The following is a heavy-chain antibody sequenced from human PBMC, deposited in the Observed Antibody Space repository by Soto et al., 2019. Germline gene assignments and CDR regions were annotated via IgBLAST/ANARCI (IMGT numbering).Heavy chain of an antibody. D-gene: IGHD2-15*01. J-gene: IGHJ4*02. CDR1: GGTFSSYA. Sequence: ASVKVSCKASGGTFSSYAISWVRQAPGQGLEWMGGIIPIFGTANYAQKFQGRVTITADESTSTAYMELSSLRSEDTAVYYCARGGHCSGGSCYSVPDYWGQGTLVTVSS. CDR2: IIPIFGTA. CDR3: ARGGHCSGGSCYSVPDY. V-gene: IGHV1-69*13.